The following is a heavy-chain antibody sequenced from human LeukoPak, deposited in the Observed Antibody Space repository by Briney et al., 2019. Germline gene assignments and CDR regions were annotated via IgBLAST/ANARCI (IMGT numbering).Heavy chain of an antibody. CDR3: TRHEGELLSFDY. V-gene: IGHV4-4*09. CDR1: GGSISSYY. J-gene: IGHJ4*02. D-gene: IGHD1-26*01. CDR2: IYTSGST. Sequence: SETLSLTCTVSGGSISSYYWSWIRQPPGKGLEWIGYIYTSGSTNYNPSLKSRVTISVDTSKNQFSLKLSSVTAADTAVYYCTRHEGELLSFDYWGQGTLVTVSS.